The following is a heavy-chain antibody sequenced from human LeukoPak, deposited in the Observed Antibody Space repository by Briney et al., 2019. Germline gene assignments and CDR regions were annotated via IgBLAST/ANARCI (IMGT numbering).Heavy chain of an antibody. CDR2: IIPIFGTA. J-gene: IGHJ5*02. CDR3: ARGLFRDSSWYNWFDP. V-gene: IGHV1-69*05. D-gene: IGHD6-13*01. Sequence: GSSVKVSCKASGGTFSSYAISWVRQTPRHGREWMGGIIPIFGTANYAQKFQGRVTNTTDESTSTAYMELSSLRSEGTAVYYGARGLFRDSSWYNWFDPWGQGTLVTVSS. CDR1: GGTFSSYA.